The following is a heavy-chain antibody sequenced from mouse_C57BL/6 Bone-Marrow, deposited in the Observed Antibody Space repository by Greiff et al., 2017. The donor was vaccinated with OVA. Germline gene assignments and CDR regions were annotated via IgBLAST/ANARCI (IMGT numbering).Heavy chain of an antibody. CDR3: ARSDYLYCFDY. V-gene: IGHV1-9*01. Sequence: VQLQQSGAELMKPGASVKLSCKATGYTFTGYWIAWVKQRPGQGLEWIGEILPGSGSTNYHEKFKGKATFTADTASNTAYMQLSSLPAEDTAIYYCARSDYLYCFDYWGQGTTLTVSS. CDR2: ILPGSGST. D-gene: IGHD5-5*01. CDR1: GYTFTGYW. J-gene: IGHJ2*01.